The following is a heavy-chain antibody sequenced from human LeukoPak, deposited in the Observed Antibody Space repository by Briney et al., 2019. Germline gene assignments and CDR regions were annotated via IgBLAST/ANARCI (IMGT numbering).Heavy chain of an antibody. CDR2: ISGSGGST. J-gene: IGHJ6*02. CDR1: GFTFSSYA. Sequence: GGSLRLSCAASGFTFSSYAMSWVRQAPGKGLEWVSAISGSGGSTYYADSVKGRFTISRDNSKNTLYLQMNSLRAEDTAVYYCAEELSSSWYAYYYYYGMDVWGQGTTVTVSS. V-gene: IGHV3-23*01. D-gene: IGHD6-13*01. CDR3: AEELSSSWYAYYYYYGMDV.